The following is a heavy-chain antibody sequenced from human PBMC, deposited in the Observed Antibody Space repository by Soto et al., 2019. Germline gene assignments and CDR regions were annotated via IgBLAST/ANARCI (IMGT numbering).Heavy chain of an antibody. Sequence: QVQLQQWGAGLLKPSETLSLTCAVYGGSFSGYYWSWIRQPPGKGLEWIGEINHSGSTNYNPSLKSRVTISLDTSKNQFSLRLSSVTAADPAVYYCAKGGIAVGYFDYWGQGTLVTVSS. CDR3: AKGGIAVGYFDY. V-gene: IGHV4-34*01. CDR2: INHSGST. CDR1: GGSFSGYY. D-gene: IGHD6-19*01. J-gene: IGHJ4*02.